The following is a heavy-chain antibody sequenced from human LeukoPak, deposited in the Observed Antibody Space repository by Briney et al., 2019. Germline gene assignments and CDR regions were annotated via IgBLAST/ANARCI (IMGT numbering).Heavy chain of an antibody. V-gene: IGHV4-4*02. D-gene: IGHD2-21*02. CDR3: ARGGVVTGDYFDY. Sequence: SETLSLTCAVSGGSISSNNWWIWVRQSPEKGLEWIGSFYYSGSTYYNPSLKSRVTISVDTSKNQFSLKLSSVTAADTAVYYCARGGVVTGDYFDYWGQGTLVTVSS. CDR2: FYYSGST. J-gene: IGHJ4*02. CDR1: GGSISSNNW.